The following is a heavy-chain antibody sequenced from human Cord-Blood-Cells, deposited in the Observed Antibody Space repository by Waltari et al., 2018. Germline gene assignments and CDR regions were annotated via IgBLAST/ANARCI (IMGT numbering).Heavy chain of an antibody. J-gene: IGHJ4*02. Sequence: EVQLVESGGGLVQPGGSLRLSCAASGFTFSSYEMNWVRQAPGKGLEWVSYISSSGSTIYYADSVKGRFTISRDNAKNSLYLQMNSLRAEDTAGYYCARDGMSAGFDYWGQGTLVTVSS. CDR2: ISSSGSTI. V-gene: IGHV3-48*03. D-gene: IGHD6-13*01. CDR1: GFTFSSYE. CDR3: ARDGMSAGFDY.